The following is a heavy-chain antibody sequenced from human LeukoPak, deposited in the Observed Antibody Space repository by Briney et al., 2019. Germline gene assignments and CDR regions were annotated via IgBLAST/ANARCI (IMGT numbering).Heavy chain of an antibody. CDR1: GFTFDDYA. CDR3: AKDMEGSSQGY. CDR2: ISWNSGSI. V-gene: IGHV3-9*01. Sequence: GRSLRLSCAASGFTFDDYAMHWVRQAPGKGLEWVSGISWNSGSISYADSVKGRFTISRDNAKNSLYLQMNSLRAEDTALYYCAKDMEGSSQGYWGQGTLVTVSS. J-gene: IGHJ4*02. D-gene: IGHD6-6*01.